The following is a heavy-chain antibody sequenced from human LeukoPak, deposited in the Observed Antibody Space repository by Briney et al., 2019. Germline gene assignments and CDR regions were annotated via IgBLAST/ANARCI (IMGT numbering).Heavy chain of an antibody. J-gene: IGHJ5*02. CDR3: ARDSDLGISLDP. CDR1: GYTFTSYG. D-gene: IGHD6-13*01. CDR2: ISAYNGNT. V-gene: IGHV1-18*01. Sequence: ASVKVSCKASGYTFTSYGISWVRQAPGQGLEWMGWISAYNGNTNYAQKLQGRVTMTTDTSTSTAYMELRSLRADDTAVYYCARDSDLGISLDPWGQGTLVTVSS.